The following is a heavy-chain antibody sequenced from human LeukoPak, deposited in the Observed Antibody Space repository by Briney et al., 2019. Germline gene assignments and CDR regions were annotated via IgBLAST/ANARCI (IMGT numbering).Heavy chain of an antibody. J-gene: IGHJ4*02. CDR1: GFSFSGYA. CDR3: AKAPVTSCRGAFCYPFDY. CDR2: MSSSDDGR. Sequence: GGSLGLSCATSGFSFSGYAMSWVRQAPGKGLEWVSAMSSSDDGRYYAASVRGRFTISRDTSRSTLYLQMNSLRAEDAAVYYCAKAPVTSCRGAFCYPFDYWGQGTLVTVSS. V-gene: IGHV3-23*01. D-gene: IGHD2-15*01.